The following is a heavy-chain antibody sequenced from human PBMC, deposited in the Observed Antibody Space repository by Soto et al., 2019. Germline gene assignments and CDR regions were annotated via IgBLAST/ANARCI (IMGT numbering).Heavy chain of an antibody. CDR1: GFTFSSYG. CDR3: ATLRPDGSYFDY. D-gene: IGHD5-12*01. CDR2: ISYDGSNK. Sequence: PGGSLRLSCAASGFTFSSYGMHWVRQAPGKGLEWVAVISYDGSNKYYADSVKGRFTISRDNSKNTLYLQMNSLRAEDTAVYYCATLRPDGSYFDYWGQGTLVTVSS. V-gene: IGHV3-30*03. J-gene: IGHJ4*02.